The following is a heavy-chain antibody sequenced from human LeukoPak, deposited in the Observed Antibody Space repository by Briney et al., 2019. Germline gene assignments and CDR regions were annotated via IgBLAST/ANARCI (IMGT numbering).Heavy chain of an antibody. CDR1: EFTFNNAW. CDR2: IKSKTDGGTT. J-gene: IGHJ4*02. Sequence: GGSLRLSCAASEFTFNNAWMSWVRQAPGKGLEWVGRIKSKTDGGTTDYAAPVKGRFTISRDDSKNTLYLQMSSLKTEDTAVYYCTRDLRWELIADDYWGQGTLVSVS. V-gene: IGHV3-15*01. CDR3: TRDLRWELIADDY. D-gene: IGHD1-26*01.